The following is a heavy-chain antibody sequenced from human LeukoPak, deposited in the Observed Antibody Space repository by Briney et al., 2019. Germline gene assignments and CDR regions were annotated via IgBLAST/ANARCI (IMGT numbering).Heavy chain of an antibody. V-gene: IGHV3-53*01. CDR1: GFTVSSNY. CDR3: ARLSGWFDY. J-gene: IGHJ4*02. D-gene: IGHD6-19*01. Sequence: PGGSLRLSCAASGFTVSSNYMSWVRQAPGKGLEWVSLIYSGDSTYYAESVKGRFTISRDNSMNTLYLQMNSLRPDDTAVYYCARLSGWFDYWGQGTLVTVSS. CDR2: IYSGDST.